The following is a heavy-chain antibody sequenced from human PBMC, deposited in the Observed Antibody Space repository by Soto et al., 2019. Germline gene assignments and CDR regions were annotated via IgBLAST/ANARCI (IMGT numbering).Heavy chain of an antibody. V-gene: IGHV4-34*01. Sequence: SETLSLTCAVYGGSFSGYYWNWIRQPPGKGLEWIGEIDHSGYTNYNPSLKSRVTILVDTSKNQFSLRLTSVTAADTAVYYCARVRDWFDPWGQGTLVTVSS. D-gene: IGHD3-3*01. J-gene: IGHJ5*02. CDR1: GGSFSGYY. CDR3: ARVRDWFDP. CDR2: IDHSGYT.